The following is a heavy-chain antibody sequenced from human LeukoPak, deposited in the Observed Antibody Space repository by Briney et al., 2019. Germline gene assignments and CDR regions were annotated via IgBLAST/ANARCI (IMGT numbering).Heavy chain of an antibody. V-gene: IGHV3-33*06. CDR3: AKYYYDLSGDY. D-gene: IGHD3-22*01. J-gene: IGHJ4*02. CDR1: GFTFSSYG. CDR2: IWYDGSNK. Sequence: GGSLRLSCAASGFTFSSYGMHWVRQAPGKGLEWVAVIWYDGSNKYYADSVKGRFTISRDNSKRTLYLQMNGLRVEDTAVYYCAKYYYDLSGDYWGQGTLVTVSS.